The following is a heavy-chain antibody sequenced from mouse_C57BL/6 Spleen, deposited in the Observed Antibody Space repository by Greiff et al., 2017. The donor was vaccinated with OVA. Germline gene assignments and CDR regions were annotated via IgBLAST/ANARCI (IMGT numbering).Heavy chain of an antibody. CDR2: IHPNSGST. V-gene: IGHV1-64*01. J-gene: IGHJ4*01. Sequence: QVQLKQPGAELVKPGASVKLSCKASGYTFTSYWMHWVKQRPGQGLEWIGMIHPNSGSTNYNEKFKSKATLTVDKSSSTAYMQLSSLTSEDSAVYYCESFNWDGAMDYWGQGTSVTVSS. CDR1: GYTFTSYW. D-gene: IGHD4-1*01. CDR3: ESFNWDGAMDY.